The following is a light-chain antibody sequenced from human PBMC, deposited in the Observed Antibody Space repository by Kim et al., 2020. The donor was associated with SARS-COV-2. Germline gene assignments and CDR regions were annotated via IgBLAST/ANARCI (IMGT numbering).Light chain of an antibody. CDR2: GAS. J-gene: IGKJ2*04. V-gene: IGKV3-15*01. CDR1: QSVSSN. CDR3: QQYNNWPGS. Sequence: SVSPGERAPLSCRASQSVSSNLAWYQQKPGQAPRLLISGASTRATGIPARFSGSGSGTEFTLTISSLQSEDFAVYYCQQYNNWPGSFGQGTKLEIK.